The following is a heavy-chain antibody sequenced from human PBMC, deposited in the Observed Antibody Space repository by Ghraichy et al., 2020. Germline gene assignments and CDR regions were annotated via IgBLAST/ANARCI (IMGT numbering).Heavy chain of an antibody. CDR2: INHSGST. J-gene: IGHJ6*02. Sequence: SETLSLTCAVYGGSFSGYYWSWIRQPPGKGLEWIGEINHSGSTNYNPSLKSRVTISVDTSKNQFSLKLSSVTAADTAVYYCASLSDREKDLVIPLPDYYYGMDAWGQGTTVTVSS. CDR1: GGSFSGYY. D-gene: IGHD3-22*01. V-gene: IGHV4-34*01. CDR3: ASLSDREKDLVIPLPDYYYGMDA.